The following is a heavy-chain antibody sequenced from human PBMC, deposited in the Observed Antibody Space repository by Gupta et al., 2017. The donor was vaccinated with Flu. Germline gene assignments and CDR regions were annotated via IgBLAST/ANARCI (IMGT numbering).Heavy chain of an antibody. CDR3: AKDGDGWFGELYTADAFDI. CDR1: GFTFSSYA. V-gene: IGHV3-23*01. J-gene: IGHJ3*02. D-gene: IGHD3-10*01. Sequence: EVQLLESGGGLVQPGGSLRLSCAASGFTFSSYAMSWVRQAPGKGLEWVSAISGSGGSTYYADSVKGRFTISRDNSKNTLYLQMNSLRAEDTAVYYCAKDGDGWFGELYTADAFDIWGQGTMVTVSS. CDR2: ISGSGGST.